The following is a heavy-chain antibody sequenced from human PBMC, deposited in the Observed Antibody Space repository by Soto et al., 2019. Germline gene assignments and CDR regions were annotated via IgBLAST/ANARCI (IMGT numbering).Heavy chain of an antibody. D-gene: IGHD3-16*01. V-gene: IGHV1-18*01. CDR2: ISNYNGNT. CDR1: GHTFTGHG. Sequence: QVQLVQSGAEVKKPGASVKVSCKASGHTFTGHGINWVRQAPGQGLEWMGWISNYNGNTNYAQNLQGRVTMTTDTSTTTAYMDLRSLRSDDTAVYYCARGDDMDVWGQGTTVTVSS. J-gene: IGHJ6*02. CDR3: ARGDDMDV.